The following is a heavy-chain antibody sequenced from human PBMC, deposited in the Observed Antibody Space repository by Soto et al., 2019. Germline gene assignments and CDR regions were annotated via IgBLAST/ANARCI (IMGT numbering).Heavy chain of an antibody. D-gene: IGHD6-19*01. V-gene: IGHV3-30*18. J-gene: IGHJ5*02. CDR1: GFTFSSYG. CDR3: AKAPPGYSSGWYWFDP. Sequence: PWGSLRLSCAASGFTFSSYGMHWVRQAPGKGLEWVAVISYDGSNKYYADSVKGRFTISRDNSKNTLYLQMNSLRAEDTAVYYCAKAPPGYSSGWYWFDPWGQGTLVTVSS. CDR2: ISYDGSNK.